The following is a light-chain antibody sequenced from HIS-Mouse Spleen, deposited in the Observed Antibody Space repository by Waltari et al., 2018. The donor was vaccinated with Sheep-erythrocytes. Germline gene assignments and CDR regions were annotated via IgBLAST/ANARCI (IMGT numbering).Light chain of an antibody. J-gene: IGKJ4*01. CDR3: QQYYSTPLT. CDR2: WAS. Sequence: DIVMTQSPDSLAVSLGERATINCKSSQSVLYSSNNKNYLAWYHQKPGQPPNLLIYWASTRESGVPDRFSGSGSVTDFTLTISSLQAEDVAVYYCQQYYSTPLTFGGGTKVEIK. CDR1: QSVLYSSNNKNY. V-gene: IGKV4-1*01.